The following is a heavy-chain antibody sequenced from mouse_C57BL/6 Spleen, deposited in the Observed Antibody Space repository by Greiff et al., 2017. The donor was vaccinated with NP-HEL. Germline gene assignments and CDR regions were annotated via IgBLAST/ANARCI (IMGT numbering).Heavy chain of an antibody. J-gene: IGHJ3*01. Sequence: VHVKQSGAELVRPGASVKLSCTASGFNIKDDYMHWVKQRPEQGLEWIGWIDPENGDTEYASKFQGKATITADTSSNTAYLQLSSLTSEDTAVYYCTHDGYLSFAYWGQGTLVTVSA. V-gene: IGHV14-4*01. CDR3: THDGYLSFAY. D-gene: IGHD2-3*01. CDR1: GFNIKDDY. CDR2: IDPENGDT.